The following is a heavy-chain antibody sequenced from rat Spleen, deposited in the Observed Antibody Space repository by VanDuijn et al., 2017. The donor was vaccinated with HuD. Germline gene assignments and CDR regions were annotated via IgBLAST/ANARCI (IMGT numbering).Heavy chain of an antibody. D-gene: IGHD1-11*01. CDR1: GFSLISYA. Sequence: QVQLKESGPGLVQPSQTLSLTCTVSGFSLISYAVNWVRQPPGKGLEWMGVMWNDGDTSYSSVLKSRLSISRDTSKSQVFLKMSSLQTEDTANYYCARDLHGGDWFIYWGQGTLVTVSS. V-gene: IGHV2-32*01. J-gene: IGHJ3*01. CDR2: MWNDGDT. CDR3: ARDLHGGDWFIY.